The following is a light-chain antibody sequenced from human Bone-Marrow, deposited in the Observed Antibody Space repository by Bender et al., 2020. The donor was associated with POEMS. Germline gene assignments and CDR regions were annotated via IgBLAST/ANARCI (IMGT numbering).Light chain of an antibody. J-gene: IGLJ2*01. CDR2: KDT. CDR3: QSADSSGTTEL. Sequence: SSELTQSPSVSVSPGQTARITCSGEALSKQYSYWYQKKPGQAPALVIFKDTERPSGIPERFSGSSSGTTVTLTIRGVQAEDEADYYCQSADSSGTTELFGGGTKLSVL. CDR1: ALSKQY. V-gene: IGLV3-25*03.